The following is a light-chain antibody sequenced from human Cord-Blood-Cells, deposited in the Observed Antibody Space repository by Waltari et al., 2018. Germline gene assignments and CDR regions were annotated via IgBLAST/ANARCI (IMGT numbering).Light chain of an antibody. CDR3: QQYYSTPIT. CDR2: WAS. Sequence: DIVMTQSPDSLAVSLGESATINCKSSQSVLYSSNNKNYLAWYQQKPGQPPKRLIYWASTRESGVPDRFSGSGSGTDFTLTISSLQAEDVAVYYCQQYYSTPITFGQGTRLEIK. V-gene: IGKV4-1*01. J-gene: IGKJ5*01. CDR1: QSVLYSSNNKNY.